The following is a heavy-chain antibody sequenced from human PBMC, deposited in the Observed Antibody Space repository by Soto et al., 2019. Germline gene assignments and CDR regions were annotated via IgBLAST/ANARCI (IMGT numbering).Heavy chain of an antibody. J-gene: IGHJ6*02. CDR2: ISSSGSST. CDR3: ARTLRSMDV. V-gene: IGHV3-11*05. Sequence: QVQLVESGGGLVKPGGSLRLSCAASGFTFSDYYMSWIRQAPGKGLEWVSYISSSGSSTNYADSGKGRFTTSRDNANNSRLLQMNSLRADDTAVYYCARTLRSMDVWGQGTTVTVSS. CDR1: GFTFSDYY. D-gene: IGHD5-12*01.